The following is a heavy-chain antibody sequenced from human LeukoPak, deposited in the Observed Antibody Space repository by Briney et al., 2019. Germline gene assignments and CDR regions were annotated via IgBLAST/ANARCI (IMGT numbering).Heavy chain of an antibody. CDR3: AREEGYYDFWSGYYTGSRFVY. V-gene: IGHV3-30-3*01. CDR1: GFTFSSYA. J-gene: IGHJ4*02. Sequence: AGGSLRLSCAASGFTFSSYAMHWVRQAPGKGLEWVAVISYDGSNKYYADSVKGRFTIPRDNSKNTLYLQMNSLRAEDTAVYYCAREEGYYDFWSGYYTGSRFVYWGQGTLVTVSS. CDR2: ISYDGSNK. D-gene: IGHD3-3*01.